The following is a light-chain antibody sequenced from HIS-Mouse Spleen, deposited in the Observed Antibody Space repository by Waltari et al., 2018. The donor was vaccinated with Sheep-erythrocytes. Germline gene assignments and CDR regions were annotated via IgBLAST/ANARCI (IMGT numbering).Light chain of an antibody. CDR3: CSYAGSSTPWV. CDR2: EGS. J-gene: IGLJ3*02. V-gene: IGLV2-23*01. CDR1: SSDVGSYNL. Sequence: QSALTQPASVSGSPGQSITISCTGTSSDVGSYNLVSWYQQHPGKAPKLMIYEGSKRPSGVSNRCSGSNSGNTASLPISGLQAEDEADYYCCSYAGSSTPWVFGGGTKLTVL.